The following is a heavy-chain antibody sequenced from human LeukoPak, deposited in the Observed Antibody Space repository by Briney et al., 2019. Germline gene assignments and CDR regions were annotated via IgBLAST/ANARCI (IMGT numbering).Heavy chain of an antibody. CDR3: AREALEWSQGDY. CDR2: INSKSGGT. CDR1: GYTFTGYY. Sequence: ASVKVSCKASGYTFTGYYMHWVRQAPGQGLEWMGRINSKSGGTKYAQKFQGRVTMTRDASISTAYMELSRLRSDDTAVYYYAREALEWSQGDYWGQGTLVTVSA. J-gene: IGHJ4*02. D-gene: IGHD3-3*01. V-gene: IGHV1-2*06.